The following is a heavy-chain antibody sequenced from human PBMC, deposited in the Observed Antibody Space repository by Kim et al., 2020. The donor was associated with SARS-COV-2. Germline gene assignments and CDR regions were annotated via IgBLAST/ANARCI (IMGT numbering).Heavy chain of an antibody. V-gene: IGHV4-34*01. J-gene: IGHJ6*02. CDR3: ATSSSGNYLYGMDV. Sequence: SETLSLTCAVYGGSISDYYWIWIRQPPGKGLEWIGEVNPGGTANYNPSLKSRVTISADSSKKQFSLRLSSVTAADTAVYYCATSSSGNYLYGMDVWGQGTTVTVSS. CDR2: VNPGGTA. D-gene: IGHD3-22*01. CDR1: GGSISDYY.